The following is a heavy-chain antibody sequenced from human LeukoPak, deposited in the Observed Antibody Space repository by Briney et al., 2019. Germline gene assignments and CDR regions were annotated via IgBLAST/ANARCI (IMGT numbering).Heavy chain of an antibody. CDR2: IYYSGST. J-gene: IGHJ3*02. CDR1: GGSISSYC. Sequence: SETLSLTCTVSGGSISSYCWSWIRQPPGKGLEWIGYIYYSGSTNYNPSLKSRVTISVDTSKNQFSLKLSSVTAADTAVYYCARTYSSSSRGAFDIWGQGTMVTVSS. V-gene: IGHV4-59*08. D-gene: IGHD6-6*01. CDR3: ARTYSSSSRGAFDI.